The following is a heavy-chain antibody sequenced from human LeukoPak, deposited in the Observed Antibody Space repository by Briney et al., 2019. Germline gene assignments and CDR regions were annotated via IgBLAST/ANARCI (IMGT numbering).Heavy chain of an antibody. D-gene: IGHD6-13*01. Sequence: GGSLRLSCAASGFTFSTSSMNWVRQAPGKGLEWISYISSGSGTIYYADSVKGRFTISRDNAKNSLYLQMNSLRAEDTAVYYCARGYINSWYPFDYWGQGTLVTVSS. CDR3: ARGYINSWYPFDY. CDR1: GFTFSTSS. CDR2: ISSGSGTI. V-gene: IGHV3-48*04. J-gene: IGHJ4*02.